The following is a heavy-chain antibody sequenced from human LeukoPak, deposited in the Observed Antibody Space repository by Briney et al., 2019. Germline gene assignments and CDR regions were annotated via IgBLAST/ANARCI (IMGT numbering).Heavy chain of an antibody. Sequence: GSLRLSCAASGFTFSSFWMHWVRQAPGKGLLWLSRVNGDGNITTYADSVRGRFTISRDDAKNTLYLQMNGLRAEDTAVYYCARRGLVPAFDIWGQGTMVSVTS. CDR3: ARRGLVPAFDI. CDR1: GFTFSSFW. CDR2: VNGDGNIT. D-gene: IGHD3-10*02. V-gene: IGHV3-74*01. J-gene: IGHJ3*02.